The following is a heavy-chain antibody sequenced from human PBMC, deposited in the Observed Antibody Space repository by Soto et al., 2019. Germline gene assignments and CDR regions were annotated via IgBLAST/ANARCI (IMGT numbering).Heavy chain of an antibody. CDR2: IYYSGST. D-gene: IGHD6-13*01. CDR1: GGSISSYY. V-gene: IGHV4-59*01. J-gene: IGHJ4*02. Sequence: PSETLALTCTVSGGSISSYYWSWIRQPPGKGLEWIGYIYYSGSTSYNPSLKSRVTISVDTSKNQFSLKLSSVTAADTAVYYCARVAAAGTLFDYWGQGTLVTVSS. CDR3: ARVAAAGTLFDY.